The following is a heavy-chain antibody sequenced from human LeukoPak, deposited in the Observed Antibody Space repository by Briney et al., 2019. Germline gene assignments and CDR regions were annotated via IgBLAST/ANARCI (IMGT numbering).Heavy chain of an antibody. J-gene: IGHJ6*04. CDR2: IYYSGST. V-gene: IGHV4-61*01. CDR3: ARDRVVSSSSSRSPPPTQYFYGMDV. CDR1: GGSVSSGSYY. Sequence: SETLSLTCTVSGGSVSSGSYYWSWIRQPPGKGLEWIGYIYYSGSTNYNPSLKSRVTISVDTSKNQFSLKLSSVTAADTAVYYCARDRVVSSSSSRSPPPTQYFYGMDVWGKGTTVTVSS. D-gene: IGHD6-13*01.